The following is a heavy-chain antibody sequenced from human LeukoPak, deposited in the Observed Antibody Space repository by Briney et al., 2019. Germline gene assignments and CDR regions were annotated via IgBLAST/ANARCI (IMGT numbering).Heavy chain of an antibody. CDR3: ARQGSIAPPY. CDR2: IYYSGST. CDR1: GGSISSSSYY. V-gene: IGHV4-39*01. D-gene: IGHD6-6*01. Sequence: PSETLSLTCTVSGGSISSSSYYWGWIRQPPGKGPEWIGSIYYSGSTYYNPSLKSRVTISVDTSKSQFSLKLGSVTAADTAVYYCARQGSIAPPYWGQGTLVTVSS. J-gene: IGHJ4*02.